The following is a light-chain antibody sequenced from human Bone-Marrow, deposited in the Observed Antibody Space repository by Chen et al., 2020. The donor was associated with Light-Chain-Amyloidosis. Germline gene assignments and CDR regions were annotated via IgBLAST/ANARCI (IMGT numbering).Light chain of an antibody. CDR3: QQRSNWPPRVT. CDR2: DAS. CDR1: QSVSTY. V-gene: IGKV3-11*01. J-gene: IGKJ3*01. Sequence: EIVLTQSPATLSLSPGERATLSCRASQSVSTYLAWYQQKPGQATRLLIYDASNRATGIPARFSGSGSGTDVTITMSSLEPEDFAVYYCQQRSNWPPRVTFGPGTRVDIK.